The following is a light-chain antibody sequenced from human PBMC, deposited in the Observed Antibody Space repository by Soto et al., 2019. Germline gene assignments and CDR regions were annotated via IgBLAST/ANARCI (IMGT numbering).Light chain of an antibody. CDR1: SSNIGNNY. CDR3: GTWDSSLSAVYL. CDR2: DNN. V-gene: IGLV1-51*01. J-gene: IGLJ1*01. Sequence: QSVLTQPPSVSAAPGQKVTISCSGSSSNIGNNYVSWYQQLPGTAPKLLIYDNNKRPSGIPDRFFGSKSGTSATLGITGLQTGDEADYYCGTWDSSLSAVYLFGTGTKVTVL.